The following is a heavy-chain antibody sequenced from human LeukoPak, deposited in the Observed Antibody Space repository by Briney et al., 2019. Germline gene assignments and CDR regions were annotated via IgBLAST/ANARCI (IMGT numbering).Heavy chain of an antibody. D-gene: IGHD3-9*01. V-gene: IGHV3-21*01. CDR2: ISSSTSYI. J-gene: IGHJ4*02. Sequence: GGSLRLSCAASGFIFSTYSMNWVRQAPGKGLEWVSSISSSTSYIYYADSVKGRFTISRDNAKNSLYLQMNSLRAEDTAVYYCARDILTGFFGNWGQGTLVTVSS. CDR1: GFIFSTYS. CDR3: ARDILTGFFGN.